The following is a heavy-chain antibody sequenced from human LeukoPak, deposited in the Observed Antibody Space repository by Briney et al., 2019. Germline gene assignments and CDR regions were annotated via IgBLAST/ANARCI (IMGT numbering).Heavy chain of an antibody. CDR3: ARGRRTGSTYWYFDL. D-gene: IGHD3/OR15-3a*01. Sequence: SETLSLTCTGSGGSISRYYWSWIRQPPGKGPEWIGYIYYSGSTNYNPSLKSRVTISVDTYKNQFSLKLSSVSAADTAVYYCARGRRTGSTYWYFDLWGRGTLVTVSS. CDR2: IYYSGST. CDR1: GGSISRYY. J-gene: IGHJ2*01. V-gene: IGHV4-59*01.